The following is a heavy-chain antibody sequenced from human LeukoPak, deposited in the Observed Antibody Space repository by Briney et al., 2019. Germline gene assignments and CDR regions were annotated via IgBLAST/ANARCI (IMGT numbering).Heavy chain of an antibody. J-gene: IGHJ6*03. CDR3: ARGYCSGGSCYSYYYYNYMDV. D-gene: IGHD2-15*01. Sequence: SETLSLTCTVSGDSISTSKSYWGWIRQPPLKGLEWIGSIHYSGSTNYNPSLKSRVTISVDTSKNQFSLKLSSVTAADTAVYYCARGYCSGGSCYSYYYYNYMDVWGKGTTVTVSS. CDR1: GDSISTSKSY. CDR2: IHYSGST. V-gene: IGHV4-39*07.